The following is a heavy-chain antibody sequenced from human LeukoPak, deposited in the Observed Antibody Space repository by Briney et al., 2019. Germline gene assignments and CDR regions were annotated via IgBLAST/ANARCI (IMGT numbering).Heavy chain of an antibody. V-gene: IGHV4-59*01. CDR3: ARVGYSSSWPNYYYYMDV. CDR2: IYYSGSA. J-gene: IGHJ6*03. D-gene: IGHD6-13*01. Sequence: GSLRLSCAASGFTFSDYYMSWIRQPPGKGLEWIGYIYYSGSANYNPSLKSRVTISLDTSKNQLSLKLSSVTAADTAVYYCARVGYSSSWPNYYYYMDVWGKGTTVTVSS. CDR1: GFTFSDYY.